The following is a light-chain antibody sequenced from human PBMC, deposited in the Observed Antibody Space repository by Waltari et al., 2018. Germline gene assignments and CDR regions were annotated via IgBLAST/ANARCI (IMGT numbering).Light chain of an antibody. CDR2: DAS. Sequence: DIVLTQSPATLSLSPGERATIPCRASQTVRPSLAWYQHRPGQSPRLIIYDASNRATGVPVRFSGSGSGTDFTLTISSLEPEDFAVYYCQQRSGWPPMYTFGQGTKVEIK. CDR3: QQRSGWPPMYT. J-gene: IGKJ2*01. V-gene: IGKV3-11*01. CDR1: QTVRPS.